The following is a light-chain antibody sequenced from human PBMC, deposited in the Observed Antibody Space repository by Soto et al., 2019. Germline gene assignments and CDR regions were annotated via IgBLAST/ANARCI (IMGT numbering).Light chain of an antibody. CDR1: QSISSY. J-gene: IGKJ4*01. CDR3: QQSYSTLLT. V-gene: IGKV1-39*01. Sequence: PSSLSASVGDRVTITCRASQSISSYLNWYQQKPGKAPKLLIYAASSLQSGVPSRFSGSGSGTDFTLTISSLQPEDFATYYCQQSYSTLLTFGGGTKVEIK. CDR2: AAS.